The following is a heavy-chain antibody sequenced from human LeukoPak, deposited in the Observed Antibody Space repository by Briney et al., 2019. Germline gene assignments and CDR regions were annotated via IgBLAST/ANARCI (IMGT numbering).Heavy chain of an antibody. CDR1: GFTFSSYS. CDR3: ARDLFLRTGYFDY. D-gene: IGHD3-3*01. CDR2: ISSSSSYI. J-gene: IGHJ4*02. V-gene: IGHV3-21*01. Sequence: GGSLRLSCAASGFTFSSYSMNWVRQAPGKGLEWVSSISSSSSYIYYADSVKGRFTISRDNAKNSLYLQMNSLRAEDTAVYYCARDLFLRTGYFDYWGKGTLVTVSS.